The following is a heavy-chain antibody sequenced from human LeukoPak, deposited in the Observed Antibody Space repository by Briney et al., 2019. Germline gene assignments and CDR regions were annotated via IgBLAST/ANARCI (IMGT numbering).Heavy chain of an antibody. CDR1: GFTFSSYG. D-gene: IGHD3-9*01. Sequence: GGSLRLSCAASGFTFSSYGMHWVRQAPGKGLEWVAVISYDGSNKYYADSVKGRFTISRDNSKNTLYLQMNSLRAEDTAVYYCAKQTLRYFDWYPCDYWGQGTLVTVSS. CDR3: AKQTLRYFDWYPCDY. V-gene: IGHV3-30*18. J-gene: IGHJ4*02. CDR2: ISYDGSNK.